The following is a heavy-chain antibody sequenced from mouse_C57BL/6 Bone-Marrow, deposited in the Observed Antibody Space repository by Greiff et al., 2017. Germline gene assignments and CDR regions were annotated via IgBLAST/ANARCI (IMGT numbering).Heavy chain of an antibody. V-gene: IGHV1-66*01. J-gene: IGHJ4*01. CDR3: ARIGGYYVYYAMDY. CDR1: GYSFTSYY. D-gene: IGHD2-3*01. CDR2: IYPGSGNT. Sequence: VKLMESGPELVKPGASVKISCKASGYSFTSYYIHWVKQRPGQGLEWIGWIYPGSGNTKYNEKFKGKATLTADTSSSTAYMQLSSLTSEDSAVYYCARIGGYYVYYAMDYWGQGTSVTVSS.